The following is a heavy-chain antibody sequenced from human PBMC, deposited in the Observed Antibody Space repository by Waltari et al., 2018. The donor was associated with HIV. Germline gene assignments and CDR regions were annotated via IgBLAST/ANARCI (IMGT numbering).Heavy chain of an antibody. CDR3: AKDQYGYYDSSSYPPQGEIKYYFDY. Sequence: QVQLVESGGGVVQPGRSLRLSCAASGFTFSSYGMHWVRQAPGKGLEWVAVISYDGSNKYYADSGKGRFTISRDNSKNTLYLQMNSLRAEDTAVYYCAKDQYGYYDSSSYPPQGEIKYYFDYWGQGTLVTVSS. J-gene: IGHJ4*02. CDR2: ISYDGSNK. D-gene: IGHD3-22*01. V-gene: IGHV3-30*18. CDR1: GFTFSSYG.